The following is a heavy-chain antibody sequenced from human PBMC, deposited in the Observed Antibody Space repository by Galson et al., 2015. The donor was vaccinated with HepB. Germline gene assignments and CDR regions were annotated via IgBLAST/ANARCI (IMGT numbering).Heavy chain of an antibody. V-gene: IGHV3-30*03. Sequence: SLRLSCAASGFTFSSYGMHWVRQAPGKGLEWVAVVSYDGSNKYYADSVKGRFTISRDNSKNTLYLQMNSLRAEDTAVYYCARVYCSGGSCYFDYWGQGTLVTVSS. CDR1: GFTFSSYG. CDR3: ARVYCSGGSCYFDY. D-gene: IGHD2-15*01. CDR2: VSYDGSNK. J-gene: IGHJ4*02.